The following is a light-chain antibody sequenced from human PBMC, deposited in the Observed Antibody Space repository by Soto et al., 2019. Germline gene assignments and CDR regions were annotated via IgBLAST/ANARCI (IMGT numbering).Light chain of an antibody. CDR2: WSS. J-gene: IGKJ1*01. CDR3: QDYCYSQWT. Sequence: DIRMTESPASLAVSVGERDSVDCESSQSVLYSSNSKNYLAWYQQKPGQPPKLLIYWSSTRQSGVPDRFSGSGSGTEFTLTITRLEPGDSAVYFCQDYCYSQWTFGQGTKVDIK. CDR1: QSVLYSSNSKNY. V-gene: IGKV4-1*01.